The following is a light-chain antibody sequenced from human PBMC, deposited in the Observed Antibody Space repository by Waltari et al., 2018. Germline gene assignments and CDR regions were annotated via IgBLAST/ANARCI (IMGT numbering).Light chain of an antibody. Sequence: QAVVTQEPSLTVSPGGTVTLTCGSSTGAVPSGHSPYWVQQKPGQVPRTLIYGTTNKHAGTPARFSGALLGGKAALALSGAQPEDEAEYYCLLWYSGARWVFGGGTKLSVL. CDR1: TGAVPSGHS. J-gene: IGLJ3*02. CDR3: LLWYSGARWV. CDR2: GTT. V-gene: IGLV7-46*01.